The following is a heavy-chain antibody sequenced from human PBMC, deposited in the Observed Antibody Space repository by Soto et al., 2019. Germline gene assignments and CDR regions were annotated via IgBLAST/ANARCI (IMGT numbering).Heavy chain of an antibody. V-gene: IGHV4-59*11. D-gene: IGHD6-19*01. Sequence: SDTRSLPCGFSGFSLRGPYWTWIRQSPGKGLEWIGYIFYSGSTNYNPSLKSRVTISVDTSKNQFSLKMSSVTAADTAVYYCARVGSSGWSPDYWGRGTLVTLSS. CDR1: GFSLRGPY. J-gene: IGHJ4*02. CDR3: ARVGSSGWSPDY. CDR2: IFYSGST.